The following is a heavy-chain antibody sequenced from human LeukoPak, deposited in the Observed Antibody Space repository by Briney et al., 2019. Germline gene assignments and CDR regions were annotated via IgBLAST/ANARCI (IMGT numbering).Heavy chain of an antibody. J-gene: IGHJ4*02. V-gene: IGHV3-30*18. Sequence: GGSLRLSCAASGFTFSSYGMHWVRQAPGKGLEGVAVISYDGSNKYYADSVKGRFTISRDNSKNTLYLQMNSLRAEDTAVYYCAKDSGGYTYVFDYWGQGTLVTVSS. D-gene: IGHD5-18*01. CDR2: ISYDGSNK. CDR1: GFTFSSYG. CDR3: AKDSGGYTYVFDY.